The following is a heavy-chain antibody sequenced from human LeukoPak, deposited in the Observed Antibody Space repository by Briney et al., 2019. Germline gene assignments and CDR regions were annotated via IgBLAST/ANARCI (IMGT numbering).Heavy chain of an antibody. CDR2: IYYSGST. V-gene: IGHV4-61*01. CDR1: GGSVSSGSYY. D-gene: IGHD2-2*02. J-gene: IGHJ4*02. Sequence: PSETLSLTCTVSGGSVSSGSYYWSWIRQPPGKGLEWIGYIYYSGSTNYNPSLKSRVTISVDTSKNQFSLKLSSVTAADTAVYYCARVRGGGYCSSTSCYNFDYWGQGTLVTVSS. CDR3: ARVRGGGYCSSTSCYNFDY.